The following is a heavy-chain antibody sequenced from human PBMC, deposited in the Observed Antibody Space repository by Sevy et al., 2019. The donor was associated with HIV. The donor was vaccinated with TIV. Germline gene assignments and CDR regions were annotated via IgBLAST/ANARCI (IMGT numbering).Heavy chain of an antibody. CDR2: IKQDAGQK. V-gene: IGHV3-7*01. CDR1: EFTFSKYW. J-gene: IGHJ4*02. Sequence: GGSLRLSCAASEFTFSKYWMGWVRQAPGKGLEWVANIKQDAGQKYYVDSVKDRFTISRDNAKNSLYLQMNSLRAEDTAVYFCARDDGNYYFHYWGQGTLVTVSS. D-gene: IGHD1-7*01. CDR3: ARDDGNYYFHY.